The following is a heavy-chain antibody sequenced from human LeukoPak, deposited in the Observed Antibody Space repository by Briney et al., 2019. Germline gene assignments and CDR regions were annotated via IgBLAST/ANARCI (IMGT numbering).Heavy chain of an antibody. D-gene: IGHD1-1*01. CDR2: ISGSGGST. CDR3: AKREPGTTVGSGLDWFDP. J-gene: IGHJ5*02. V-gene: IGHV3-23*01. Sequence: PGGSLRLPCAASGFTFSSYAMSWVRQAPGKGLEWVSAISGSGGSTYYADSVKGRFTISRDNSKNTLYLQMNSLRAEDTAVYYCAKREPGTTVGSGLDWFDPWGQGTLVTVSS. CDR1: GFTFSSYA.